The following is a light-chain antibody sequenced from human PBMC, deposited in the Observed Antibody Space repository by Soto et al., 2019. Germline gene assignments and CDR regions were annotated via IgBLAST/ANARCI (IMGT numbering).Light chain of an antibody. CDR3: QQFSSYQLT. V-gene: IGKV3-20*01. J-gene: IGKJ4*01. CDR2: DES. CDR1: QTVRNNY. Sequence: EFVLTQSPGTLSLSPGERATLSCRASQTVRNNYLAWYQQKPGQAPRLLIYDESSRATGIPDRFSGGGSGTDFTLTISRLEPEDFAVYYCQQFSSYQLTFGGGTKVEIK.